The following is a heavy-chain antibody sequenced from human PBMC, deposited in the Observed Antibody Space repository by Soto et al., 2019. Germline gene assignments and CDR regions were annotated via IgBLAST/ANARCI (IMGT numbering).Heavy chain of an antibody. V-gene: IGHV1-18*01. CDR1: GYTFTSYG. CDR3: AIGLELLGFDY. J-gene: IGHJ4*02. D-gene: IGHD1-26*01. Sequence: QVQLVQSGAAVKKPGASVKVSCKASGYTFTSYGISWVRQAPGQGLEWMGWISAYNGNTNYAQKLQGRGTMTPDTATSTGYIVLRSLRSDDTAVYYCAIGLELLGFDYWGQGTLVTVSS. CDR2: ISAYNGNT.